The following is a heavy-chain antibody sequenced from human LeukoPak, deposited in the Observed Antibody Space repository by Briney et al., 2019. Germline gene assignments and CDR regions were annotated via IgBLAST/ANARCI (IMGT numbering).Heavy chain of an antibody. Sequence: GESLKISCKASGYGFSNYWIGWVRQLPGKGLEWMGFIYPTDSTTRYSPSFQGQVTISADKSISTAYLQWSSLEASDTAIYYCARRYYHSSEFDPWGQGTLVTVSS. D-gene: IGHD3-22*01. J-gene: IGHJ5*02. V-gene: IGHV5-51*01. CDR2: IYPTDSTT. CDR1: GYGFSNYW. CDR3: ARRYYHSSEFDP.